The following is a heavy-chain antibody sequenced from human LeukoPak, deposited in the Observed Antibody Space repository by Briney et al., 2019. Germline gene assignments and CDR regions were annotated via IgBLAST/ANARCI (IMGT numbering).Heavy chain of an antibody. J-gene: IGHJ4*02. Sequence: ASVKVSCKASGYTFTSYGISWVRQAPGQGPEWMGCISCYNGNTKYAQKLQGRVTMTTDTSTSTAYMELRNLRSDDTGVYYCARGGWELPHFDYWPQGTLVPVSS. V-gene: IGHV1-18*01. CDR3: ARGGWELPHFDY. CDR2: ISCYNGNT. D-gene: IGHD1-26*01. CDR1: GYTFTSYG.